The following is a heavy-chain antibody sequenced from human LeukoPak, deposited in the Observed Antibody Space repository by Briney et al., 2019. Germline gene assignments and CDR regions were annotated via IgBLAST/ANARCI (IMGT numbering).Heavy chain of an antibody. V-gene: IGHV1-69*05. Sequence: ASVKVSCKASGGTFSSHAISWVRQAPGQGLEWMGGIIPIFGTANYAQKFQGRVTITTDESTSTAYMELSSLRSEDTAVYYCARTGYSSGWEGNWFDPWGQGTLVTVSS. CDR3: ARTGYSSGWEGNWFDP. CDR1: GGTFSSHA. J-gene: IGHJ5*02. CDR2: IIPIFGTA. D-gene: IGHD6-19*01.